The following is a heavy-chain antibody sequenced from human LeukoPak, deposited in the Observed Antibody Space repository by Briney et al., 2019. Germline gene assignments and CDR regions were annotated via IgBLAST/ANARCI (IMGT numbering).Heavy chain of an antibody. J-gene: IGHJ4*02. D-gene: IGHD7-27*01. CDR3: ARVLGTGGFLGY. CDR2: INPNSGGT. V-gene: IGHV1-2*02. Sequence: ASVKVSCEASGYTFTGYYMHWVRQAPGQGLEWMGWINPNSGGTNYAQKFQGRVTMTRDTSISTAYMELSRLRSDDTAVYYCARVLGTGGFLGYWGQGTLVTVSS. CDR1: GYTFTGYY.